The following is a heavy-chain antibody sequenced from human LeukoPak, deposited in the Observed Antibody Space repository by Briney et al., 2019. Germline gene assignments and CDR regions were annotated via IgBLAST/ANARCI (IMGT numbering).Heavy chain of an antibody. V-gene: IGHV4-59*01. CDR2: IYYSGST. CDR3: ARDSGYCCSTSCPGLDY. J-gene: IGHJ4*02. D-gene: IGHD2-2*01. CDR1: GGSISSYY. Sequence: SETLSLTCTVSGGSISSYYWSWIRQPPGKGLEWIGYIYYSGSTNYNPSLKSRVTISVDTSKNQFSLKLSSVTAADTAVYYCARDSGYCCSTSCPGLDYWGQGTLVTVSS.